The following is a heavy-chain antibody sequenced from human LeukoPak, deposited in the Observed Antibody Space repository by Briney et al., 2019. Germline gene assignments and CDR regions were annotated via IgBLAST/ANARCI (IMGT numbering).Heavy chain of an antibody. V-gene: IGHV3-7*01. D-gene: IGHD4-11*01. CDR3: ATYSTRNAREFQS. J-gene: IGHJ1*01. CDR2: IKTDASEK. Sequence: GGSLSLSCAASGFTFSSYSMNWVRQAPGKGLEWVANIKTDASEKYYADSVKGRFTISRDNAKMSLYLQMNSLRVEDTAVYYCATYSTRNAREFQSWGQGTLVTVSS. CDR1: GFTFSSYS.